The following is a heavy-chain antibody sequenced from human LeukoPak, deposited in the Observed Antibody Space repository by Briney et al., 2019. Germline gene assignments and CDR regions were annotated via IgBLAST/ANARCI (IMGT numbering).Heavy chain of an antibody. CDR1: GFTFSSYA. CDR2: ISGSGGST. CDR3: AKGDSSGCYPNWFDP. J-gene: IGHJ5*02. D-gene: IGHD6-19*01. V-gene: IGHV3-23*01. Sequence: HTGGSLRLSCAASGFTFSSYAMSWVRQAPGKGLEWVSAISGSGGSTYYADSVKGRFTISRDNSKNTLYLQMNSLRAEDTAVYYCAKGDSSGCYPNWFDPWGQGTLVTVSS.